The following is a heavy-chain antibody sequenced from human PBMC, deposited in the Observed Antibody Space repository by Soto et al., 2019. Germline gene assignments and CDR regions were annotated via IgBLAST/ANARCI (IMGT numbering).Heavy chain of an antibody. CDR1: GSTFSSYA. CDR2: ISSNGGST. V-gene: IGHV3-64D*06. D-gene: IGHD4-17*01. Sequence: PGGSLRLSCSASGSTFSSYAMHWVRQAPGKGLEYVSAISSNGGSTYYADSVKGRFTISRDNSKNKLYLQMSSLRAEDTAVYYCVKAHGDFDYYDYYGMDVWGKGPTV. CDR3: VKAHGDFDYYDYYGMDV. J-gene: IGHJ6*04.